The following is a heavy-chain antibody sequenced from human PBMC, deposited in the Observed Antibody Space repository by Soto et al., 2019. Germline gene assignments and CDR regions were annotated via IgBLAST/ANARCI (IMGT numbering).Heavy chain of an antibody. Sequence: SETLSLTCAVSGGSISSSSWWSWVRQPPGKGLEWIGEIYHTGTTNYNPSLKSRVTISVDTSKNQFSLKLSSVTAADTAVYYCARRSPSDSSGWYRRAYYFDYWGQGTLVTVSS. J-gene: IGHJ4*02. CDR3: ARRSPSDSSGWYRRAYYFDY. V-gene: IGHV4-4*02. D-gene: IGHD6-19*01. CDR1: GGSISSSSW. CDR2: IYHTGTT.